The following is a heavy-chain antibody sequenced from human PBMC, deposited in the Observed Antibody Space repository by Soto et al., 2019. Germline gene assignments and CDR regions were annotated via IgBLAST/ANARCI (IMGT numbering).Heavy chain of an antibody. V-gene: IGHV3-21*01. CDR1: GFTFSSYA. D-gene: IGHD1-26*01. CDR2: INGRSNYV. Sequence: GGSLRLSCGASGFTFSSYAMSWVRQAPGKGLEWVSSINGRSNYVYYADSVKGRFTISRDNAKNSLYLQMNRLRAEDTAIYYCAREDGVVGSSSAFDHWGLGTLVTVSS. CDR3: AREDGVVGSSSAFDH. J-gene: IGHJ4*02.